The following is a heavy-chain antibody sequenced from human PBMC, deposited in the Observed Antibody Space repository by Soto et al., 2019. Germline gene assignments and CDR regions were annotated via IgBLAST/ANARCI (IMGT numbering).Heavy chain of an antibody. CDR3: PTSYCSSSRCYDINIYYYGMDV. J-gene: IGHJ6*02. D-gene: IGHD2-2*01. V-gene: IGHV3-23*01. CDR2: ISGSGTST. CDR1: GFTFSNYA. Sequence: EVQLLESGGGLVQPGGSLRLSCAASGFTFSNYAMNWVRQAPGKGLEWVSAISGSGTSTYYADSVKDRFTISSHTSKNTFFLERNRLRAYDTAAYSCPTSYCSSSRCYDINIYYYGMDVLGQGTTVTVSS.